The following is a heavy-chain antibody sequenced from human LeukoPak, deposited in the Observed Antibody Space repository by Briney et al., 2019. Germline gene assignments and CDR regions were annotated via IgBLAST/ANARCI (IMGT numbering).Heavy chain of an antibody. CDR3: ARDRGDYDAFDI. CDR1: GGTFSSYA. Sequence: ASVKVSCKASGGTFSSYAISWVRQAPGQGLEWMGGIISIFGTANYAQKFQGRVTITADESTSTAYMELSSLRSEDTAVYYCARDRGDYDAFDIWGQGTMVTVSS. V-gene: IGHV1-69*13. D-gene: IGHD4-17*01. CDR2: IISIFGTA. J-gene: IGHJ3*02.